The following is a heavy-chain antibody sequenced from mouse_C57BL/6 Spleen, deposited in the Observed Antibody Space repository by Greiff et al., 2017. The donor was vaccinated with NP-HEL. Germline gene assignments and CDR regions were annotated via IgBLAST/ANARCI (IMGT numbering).Heavy chain of an antibody. CDR3: ARERSLYGSNAMDY. V-gene: IGHV5-4*01. D-gene: IGHD1-1*01. CDR1: GFTFSSYA. J-gene: IGHJ4*01. CDR2: ISDGGSYT. Sequence: EVMLVESGGGLVKPGGSLKLSCAASGFTFSSYAMSWVRQTPEKRLEWVATISDGGSYTYYPDNVKGRFTISRDNAKNNLYLQMSHLKSEDTAMYYCARERSLYGSNAMDYWGQGTSVTVSS.